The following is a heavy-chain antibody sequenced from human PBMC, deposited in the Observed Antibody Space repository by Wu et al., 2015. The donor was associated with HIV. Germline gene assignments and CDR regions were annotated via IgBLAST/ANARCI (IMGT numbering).Heavy chain of an antibody. CDR2: MNPNSGNT. CDR1: GHTFSNHD. V-gene: IGHV1-8*03. Sequence: QVQLVQSGAEVKKPGASVKVSCKASGHTFSNHDINWVRQATGQGLEWMGWMNPNSGNTGYAQKFQGRVTITRNTSISTTYMELSSLKSEDTAMYYCTRGRSIGYRCCGEFLDFWGHGDIGHRLF. CDR3: TRGRSIGYRCCGEFLDF. J-gene: IGHJ3*01. D-gene: IGHD3-10*01.